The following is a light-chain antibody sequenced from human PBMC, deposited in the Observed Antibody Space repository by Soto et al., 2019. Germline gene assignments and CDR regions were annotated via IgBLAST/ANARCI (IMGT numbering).Light chain of an antibody. V-gene: IGLV2-11*01. CDR2: DVK. CDR1: SSDVGGYNY. J-gene: IGLJ1*01. CDR3: CSYAGDYPFV. Sequence: QSALTQPRSVSGSPGQSVTISCTGTSSDVGGYNYVSWYQQLPGRAPRVMIYDVKTRPSGVPDRFSGSKSGNTASLTISELQAEDEADYYCCSYAGDYPFVFGTGTKVTVL.